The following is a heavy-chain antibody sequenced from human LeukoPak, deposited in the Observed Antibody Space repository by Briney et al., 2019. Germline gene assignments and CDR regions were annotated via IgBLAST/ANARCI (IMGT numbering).Heavy chain of an antibody. CDR2: IYHIGST. D-gene: IGHD1-26*01. CDR1: GYSISRGYY. Sequence: SETLSLTCGGSGYSISRGYYWAWIRQPPGKGLEWIGTIYHIGSTYYNPSLESRVTISVDTSKNEFSLNLNSVTAADTAVYYCARASGIKTSGILYWGQRPRVTVSS. V-gene: IGHV4-38-2*01. J-gene: IGHJ4*02. CDR3: ARASGIKTSGILY.